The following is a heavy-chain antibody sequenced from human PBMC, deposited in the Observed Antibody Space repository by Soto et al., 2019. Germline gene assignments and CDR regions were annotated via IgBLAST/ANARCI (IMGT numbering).Heavy chain of an antibody. CDR3: ARLSEYYYDSSGYYRNYYGMDV. CDR2: IYYSGNT. J-gene: IGHJ6*02. CDR1: GGSMKNYY. V-gene: IGHV4-59*08. D-gene: IGHD3-22*01. Sequence: QVQLQESGPGLVKPSETLSLTCTVSGGSMKNYYWSWIRQPPGKGLQWIGYIYYSGNTNYNPALKTRVTLSIDTSKNHFSLKLSSVTAADTAVYYCARLSEYYYDSSGYYRNYYGMDVWGHGTTVTVSS.